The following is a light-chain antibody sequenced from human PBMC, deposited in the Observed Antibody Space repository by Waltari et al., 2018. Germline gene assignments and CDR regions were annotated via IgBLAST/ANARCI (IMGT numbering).Light chain of an antibody. J-gene: IGKJ1*01. CDR1: QSISSY. CDR2: AAS. CDR3: QQSYSTPRT. Sequence: DIQMTQSPSSLSASVGDRVTITCRASQSISSYLNWYQQKPGKAPKLLIYAASSLPSGVPSRFSGSGSVTDFPLTISSLQPEDFATYYCQQSYSTPRTFGQGTKVEIK. V-gene: IGKV1-39*01.